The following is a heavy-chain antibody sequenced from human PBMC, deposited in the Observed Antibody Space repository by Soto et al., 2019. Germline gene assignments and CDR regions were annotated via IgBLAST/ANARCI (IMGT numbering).Heavy chain of an antibody. Sequence: PXGSLRLSCAASGSTFSSSEMHWVRQAPGKGLDWVSYIIKSGTVIYYADSVKGRFTISRDNAKNLLYLQMNSLRAEDTAVYFCASVNLRFSYGIDVWGQGTSVTVSS. J-gene: IGHJ6*02. CDR3: ASVNLRFSYGIDV. CDR2: IIKSGTVI. CDR1: GSTFSSSE. D-gene: IGHD3-3*01. V-gene: IGHV3-48*03.